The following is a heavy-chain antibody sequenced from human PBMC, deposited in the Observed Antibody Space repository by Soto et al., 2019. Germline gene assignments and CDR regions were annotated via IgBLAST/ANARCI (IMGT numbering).Heavy chain of an antibody. D-gene: IGHD3-16*01. CDR1: GFTFSSYA. Sequence: EVKLLDSGGGLVQTGGYLRLCCAASGFTFSSYAMDWVRQAPGKGLDWVSVISGSGGITYSADSVKGRFTISRDNSKNILYLQMNGLRAEDTDVYYCAKGITDTGGYYYYSMDVWGHGTAVTVSS. V-gene: IGHV3-23*01. CDR3: AKGITDTGGYYYYSMDV. CDR2: ISGSGGIT. J-gene: IGHJ6*02.